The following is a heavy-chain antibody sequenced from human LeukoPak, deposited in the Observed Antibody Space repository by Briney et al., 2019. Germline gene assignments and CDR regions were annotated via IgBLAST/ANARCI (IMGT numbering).Heavy chain of an antibody. Sequence: ASVKVSCKASGYTFTGYYMHWVRQAPGQGLEWMGWINPNSGGTNYAQKFQGRATMSRDTSINTAYMELSRLRFDDTAVYYCARGDFWSDYPIMDFHYWGQGTLVTVSS. V-gene: IGHV1-2*02. CDR3: ARGDFWSDYPIMDFHY. CDR2: INPNSGGT. CDR1: GYTFTGYY. J-gene: IGHJ4*02. D-gene: IGHD3-3*01.